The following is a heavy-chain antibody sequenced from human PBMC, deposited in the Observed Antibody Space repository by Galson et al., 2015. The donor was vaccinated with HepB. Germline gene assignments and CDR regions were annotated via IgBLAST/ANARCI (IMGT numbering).Heavy chain of an antibody. CDR2: IYYSGST. V-gene: IGHV4-59*12. D-gene: IGHD6-13*01. CDR1: GGSISSYY. J-gene: IGHJ6*02. CDR3: AISSSWYLYYYYYGMDV. Sequence: SETLSLTCTVSGGSISSYYWSWIRQPPGKGLEWIGYIYYSGSTNYNPSLKSRVSTSLDTSKNQFSLKLSSVTAADTAVYYCAISSSWYLYYYYYGMDVWGQGTTVTVSS.